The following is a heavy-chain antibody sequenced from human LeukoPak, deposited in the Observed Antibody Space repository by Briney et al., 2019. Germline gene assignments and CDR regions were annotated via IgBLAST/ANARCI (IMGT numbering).Heavy chain of an antibody. D-gene: IGHD3-22*01. CDR2: ISSSGSTI. J-gene: IGHJ4*02. CDR1: GFTFSNYE. Sequence: QSGGSLRLSCAASGFTFSNYEMNWVRQAPGKGLEWVSYISSSGSTIYYADSVKGRFTISRDNAKNSLYLQMNSLRAEDTAVYYCARDLGYYYDSGGGYWGQGTLVTVSS. CDR3: ARDLGYYYDSGGGY. V-gene: IGHV3-48*03.